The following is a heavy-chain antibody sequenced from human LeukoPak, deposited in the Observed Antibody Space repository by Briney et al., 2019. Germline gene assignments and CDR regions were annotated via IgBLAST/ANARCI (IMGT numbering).Heavy chain of an antibody. J-gene: IGHJ4*02. CDR2: ISHSGST. V-gene: IGHV4-59*08. CDR3: ARHRLIVAGTGTFDY. D-gene: IGHD6-13*01. Sequence: ASATLSLTCTVSGDSISSYYWSSMRQPPGKGLEWIGFISHSGSTNYNPSLNRRVTISADTSKNHFSLNLSSVTAADTAIYYCARHRLIVAGTGTFDYWGQGTLVTVSS. CDR1: GDSISSYY.